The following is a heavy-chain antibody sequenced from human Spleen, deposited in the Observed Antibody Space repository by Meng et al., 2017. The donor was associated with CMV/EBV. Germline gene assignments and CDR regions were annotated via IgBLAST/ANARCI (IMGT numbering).Heavy chain of an antibody. CDR3: ARLPVVGAAFDY. V-gene: IGHV4-39*01. D-gene: IGHD1-26*01. Sequence: GSLRLSCTVSGGSISSSSYYWGWIRQPPGKGLGWIGSIYYSGSTYYNPSLKSRVTISVDTSKNQFSLKLSSVTAADTAVYYCARLPVVGAAFDYWGQGTLVTVSS. J-gene: IGHJ4*02. CDR1: GGSISSSSYY. CDR2: IYYSGST.